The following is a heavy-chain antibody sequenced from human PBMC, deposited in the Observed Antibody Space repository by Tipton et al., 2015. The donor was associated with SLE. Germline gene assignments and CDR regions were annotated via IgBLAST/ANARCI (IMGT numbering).Heavy chain of an antibody. Sequence: TLSLTCTVSGGSIGSSSHYWGWIRQPPGKGLEWIGSVYYSGATYYNPSLKRRVTISVNTSKNQFSLKLSSVTAADTAVYYCAREDLAWFDPWGQGTLVTVSS. CDR3: AREDLAWFDP. CDR2: VYYSGAT. D-gene: IGHD3-16*01. CDR1: GGSIGSSSHY. J-gene: IGHJ5*02. V-gene: IGHV4-39*07.